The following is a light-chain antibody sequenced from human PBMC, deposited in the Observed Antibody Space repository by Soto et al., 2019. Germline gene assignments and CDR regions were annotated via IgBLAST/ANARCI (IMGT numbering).Light chain of an antibody. CDR1: QSVSSGH. J-gene: IGKJ5*01. Sequence: DIVLTQSPGTLSLSPGERASLSCRASQSVSSGHLAWYQQKPGQAPRLLIYGASSRATGIPDRFSGSGSGTDFTLTISRLEPEDFAVYFCQRYGSSPLITFGQGTRLEIK. CDR2: GAS. V-gene: IGKV3-20*01. CDR3: QRYGSSPLIT.